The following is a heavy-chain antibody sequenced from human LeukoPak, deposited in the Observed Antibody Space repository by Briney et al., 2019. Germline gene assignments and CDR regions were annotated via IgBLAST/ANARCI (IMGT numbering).Heavy chain of an antibody. CDR1: GFTFSSYA. V-gene: IGHV3-23*01. CDR3: VRDLGGRSGH. CDR2: ISGSGGST. Sequence: GGSLRLSCVASGFTFSSYAMSWVRQAPGKGLEWVSAISGSGGSTYYADSVKGRFTISRDNSKNTLFLQMNSLRAGDTAVYYCVRDLGGRSGHWGQGTLVTVSS. D-gene: IGHD1-26*01. J-gene: IGHJ4*02.